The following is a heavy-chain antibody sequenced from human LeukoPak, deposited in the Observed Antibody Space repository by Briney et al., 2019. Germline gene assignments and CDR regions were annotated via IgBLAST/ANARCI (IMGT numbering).Heavy chain of an antibody. J-gene: IGHJ4*02. D-gene: IGHD3-22*01. CDR3: VRDMGYYDKV. CDR1: GFTFSTSW. V-gene: IGHV3-74*01. Sequence: GGSLRLSCATSGFTFSTSWMHWVRQAPGKGLVWVSRINTDGNTRDYADSVKGRFTISRDNAKNTLYLQMNSLRAEDTAVYYCVRDMGYYDKVWGQGALVTVSS. CDR2: INTDGNTR.